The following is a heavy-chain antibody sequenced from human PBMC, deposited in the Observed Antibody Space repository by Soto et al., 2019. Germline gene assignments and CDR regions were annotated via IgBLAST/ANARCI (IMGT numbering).Heavy chain of an antibody. Sequence: GGSLSLSCAASGFTFSTYGMHWVRQAPGKELEWVAVIWYDGSNKFYADYVTGRFTISRDNSKNTLYLQMNSLRSEDTAVYYCARFRLAATNSYYYYYGMDVWGQGTTVTVSS. CDR2: IWYDGSNK. J-gene: IGHJ6*02. V-gene: IGHV3-33*01. CDR3: ARFRLAATNSYYYYYGMDV. CDR1: GFTFSTYG. D-gene: IGHD2-15*01.